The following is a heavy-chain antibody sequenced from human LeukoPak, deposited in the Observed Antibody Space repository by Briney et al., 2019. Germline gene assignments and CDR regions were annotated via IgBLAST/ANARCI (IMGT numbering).Heavy chain of an antibody. Sequence: ASVKVSCKASGYTFTSYGISWVRQAPGQGLEYMGWINPNSGGTDYAQKFQGRVTMTRDTSIRTAYMDLSSLTSDDTAVYYCARGVANYYGSGSYYFPPEYWGQGTLVTVSS. CDR2: INPNSGGT. CDR1: GYTFTSYG. D-gene: IGHD3-10*01. V-gene: IGHV1-2*02. J-gene: IGHJ4*02. CDR3: ARGVANYYGSGSYYFPPEY.